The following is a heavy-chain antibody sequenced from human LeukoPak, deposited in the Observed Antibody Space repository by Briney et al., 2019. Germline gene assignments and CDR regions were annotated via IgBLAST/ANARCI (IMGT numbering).Heavy chain of an antibody. J-gene: IGHJ5*02. CDR2: VYYSGTT. Sequence: PSETLSLTCAVSGGSISSSNWWSWVRQPPGKGLEWIGSVYYSGTTYYNPSLKSRVTISVDTSKNQFSLELSSVTAADTAVYYCARGARYLGWFDPWGQGTLVTVSS. CDR1: GGSISSSNW. V-gene: IGHV4-4*02. D-gene: IGHD7-27*01. CDR3: ARGARYLGWFDP.